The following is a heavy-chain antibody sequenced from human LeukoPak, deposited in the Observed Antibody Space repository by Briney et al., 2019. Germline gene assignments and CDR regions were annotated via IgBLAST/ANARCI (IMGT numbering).Heavy chain of an antibody. V-gene: IGHV3-53*01. CDR2: IYSGGST. CDR3: ARERIDYGDYDYYYYYGMDV. CDR1: GFTVSSNY. J-gene: IGHJ6*02. Sequence: GGSLRLSCAASGFTVSSNYMSWVRQAPGKGLEWVSVIYSGGSTYYADSVTGRFTISRDNSKNTLYLQMNSLRAEDTAVYYCARERIDYGDYDYYYYYGMDVWGQGTTVTVPS. D-gene: IGHD4-17*01.